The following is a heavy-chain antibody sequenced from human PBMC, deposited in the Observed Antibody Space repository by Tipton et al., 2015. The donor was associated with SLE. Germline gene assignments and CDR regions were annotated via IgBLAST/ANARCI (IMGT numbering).Heavy chain of an antibody. Sequence: TLSLTCTVSGGSISSSGYFWSWIRQHPGKGLEWIGYIYYSGSAYYNPSLKSRATISVDTSKNQFSLKVSSVTAADTAVYYCASDKSGYYFDYWGQGTLVTVSS. D-gene: IGHD3-3*01. CDR1: GGSISSSGYF. J-gene: IGHJ4*02. V-gene: IGHV4-31*03. CDR2: IYYSGSA. CDR3: ASDKSGYYFDY.